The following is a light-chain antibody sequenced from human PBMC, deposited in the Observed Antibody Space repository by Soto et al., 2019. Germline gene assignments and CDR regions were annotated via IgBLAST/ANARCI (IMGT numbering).Light chain of an antibody. V-gene: IGKV3-15*01. CDR3: QQYADWPLT. Sequence: IVMTQSPATVSVSPGDSTSLSCRASRTIGTNLGWYQQKPGQAPRLLISKTSTRATSVPSRFSGSGSGTEFTLTITSLQSEDIAVYYCQQYADWPLTFGGGTKVDIK. CDR2: KTS. CDR1: RTIGTN. J-gene: IGKJ4*01.